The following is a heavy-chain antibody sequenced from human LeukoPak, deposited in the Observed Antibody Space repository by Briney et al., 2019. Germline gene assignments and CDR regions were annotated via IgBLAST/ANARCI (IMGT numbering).Heavy chain of an antibody. CDR2: IRYDGSNK. D-gene: IGHD3-3*01. CDR1: GFTFSSYG. Sequence: GGSLRLSCAASGFTFSSYGMHWVRQAPGKGLEWVAFIRYDGSNKYYADSVKGRFTISRDNSKNTLYLQMNSLRAEDTAVYYCAKDISYYDFWSGYKLDYWGLGTLVTVSS. CDR3: AKDISYYDFWSGYKLDY. V-gene: IGHV3-30*02. J-gene: IGHJ4*02.